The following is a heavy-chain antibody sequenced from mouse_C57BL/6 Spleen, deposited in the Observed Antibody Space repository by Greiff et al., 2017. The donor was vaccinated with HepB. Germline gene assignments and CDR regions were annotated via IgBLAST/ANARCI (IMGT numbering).Heavy chain of an antibody. CDR3: ARVYGNCFDY. D-gene: IGHD2-1*01. V-gene: IGHV5-9*01. J-gene: IGHJ2*01. Sequence: EVKLVESGGGLVKPGGSLKLSCAASGFTFSSYTMSWVRQTPEKRLEWVATISGGGGNTYYPDSVKGRFTISRDNAKNTLYLQMSSLRSEDTALYYCARVYGNCFDYWGQGTTLTVSS. CDR2: ISGGGGNT. CDR1: GFTFSSYT.